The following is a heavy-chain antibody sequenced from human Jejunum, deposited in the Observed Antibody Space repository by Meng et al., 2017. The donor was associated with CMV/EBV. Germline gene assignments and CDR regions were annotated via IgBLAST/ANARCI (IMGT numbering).Heavy chain of an antibody. J-gene: IGHJ4*02. Sequence: CAASGFTFSGYWMSWVRQAPGKGPEWVANIKQDGTEKYYVDSVKGRFTISRDNAENSLYLQMDGLRAEDTAVYYCARTVGATPFDYWGQGNLVTVSS. CDR3: ARTVGATPFDY. V-gene: IGHV3-7*01. CDR2: IKQDGTEK. CDR1: GFTFSGYW. D-gene: IGHD1-26*01.